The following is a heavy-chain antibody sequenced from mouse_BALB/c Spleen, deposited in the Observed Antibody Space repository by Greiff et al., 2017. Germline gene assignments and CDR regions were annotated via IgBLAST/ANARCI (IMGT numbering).Heavy chain of an antibody. CDR2: IDPANGNT. Sequence: EVKLQESGAELVKPGASVKLSCTASGFNIKDTYMHWVKQRPEQGLEWIGRIDPANGNTKYDPKFQGKATITADTSSNTAYLQLSSLTSEDTAVYYCARDGNYGYFDVWGAGTTVTVSS. D-gene: IGHD2-1*01. CDR1: GFNIKDTY. V-gene: IGHV14-3*02. J-gene: IGHJ1*01. CDR3: ARDGNYGYFDV.